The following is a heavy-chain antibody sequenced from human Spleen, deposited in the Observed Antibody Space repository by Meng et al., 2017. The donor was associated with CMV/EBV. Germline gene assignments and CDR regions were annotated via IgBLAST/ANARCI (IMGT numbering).Heavy chain of an antibody. J-gene: IGHJ3*02. V-gene: IGHV4-30-4*08. D-gene: IGHD3-3*01. CDR3: ARGSLHITIFTGGAFDI. Sequence: QLDLQESGPGMVKPSQPLSLTCLVSGGPFSSGDYYWSWIRQPPGKGLEWIGYIYYSGSTYYNPSLKSRVTISVDTSKNQFSLKLSSVTAADTAVYYCARGSLHITIFTGGAFDIWGQGTMVTVSS. CDR2: IYYSGST. CDR1: GGPFSSGDYY.